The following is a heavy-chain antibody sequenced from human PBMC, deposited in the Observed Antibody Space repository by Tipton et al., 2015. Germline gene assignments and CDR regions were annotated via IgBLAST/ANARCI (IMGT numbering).Heavy chain of an antibody. CDR2: VYFTGTT. CDR3: AREAIFGVAYWFDP. D-gene: IGHD3-3*01. CDR1: GGSFSSNY. J-gene: IGHJ5*02. V-gene: IGHV4-59*01. Sequence: TLSLTCAVYGGSFSSNYWSWIRQPPGKGLEWIGYVYFTGTTNYNPSFKSRVTMSIDTSNNEFSLKLRSVTAADTAVYYCAREAIFGVAYWFDPWGPGTLVTVSS.